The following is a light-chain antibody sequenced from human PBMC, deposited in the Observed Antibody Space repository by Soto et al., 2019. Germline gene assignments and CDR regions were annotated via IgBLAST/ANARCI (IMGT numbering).Light chain of an antibody. CDR2: GAS. V-gene: IGKV3-20*01. CDR1: QSVSSSY. CDR3: QKYGSSPPT. Sequence: EIVLTQSPGTLSLSPGERATLSCRASQSVSSSYLAWYQQKPGQAPRLLIYGASNRATGIPDRFSGSGSGTGLTLTISRLEPEDFAVYSCQKYGSSPPTFGQGTKV. J-gene: IGKJ1*01.